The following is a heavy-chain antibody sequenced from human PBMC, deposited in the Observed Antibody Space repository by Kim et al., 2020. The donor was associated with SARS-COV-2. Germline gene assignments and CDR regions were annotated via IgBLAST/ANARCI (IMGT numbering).Heavy chain of an antibody. CDR2: IYYSGST. CDR1: GGSISSYY. D-gene: IGHD1-26*01. V-gene: IGHV4-59*01. CDR3: ARDLVGARGDAFDI. J-gene: IGHJ3*02. Sequence: SETLSLTCTVSGGSISSYYWSWIRQPPGKGLEWIGYIYYSGSTNYNPSLKSRVTISVDTSKNQFSLKLSSVTAADTAVYYCARDLVGARGDAFDIWGQGTMVTVSS.